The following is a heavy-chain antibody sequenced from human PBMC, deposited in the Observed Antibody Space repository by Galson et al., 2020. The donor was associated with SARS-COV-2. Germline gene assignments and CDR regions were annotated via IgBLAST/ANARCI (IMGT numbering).Heavy chain of an antibody. CDR2: MYETGST. CDR1: GGSISSSSYY. Sequence: SETLSLSCTVSGGSISSSSYYWGWIRQPPGKGLEWIGSMYETGSTYYNPSLKSRVTISVDTSKNQFSLKLSSVTAADTAVYYCARSGIGYCTHGVCLYFDYWGQGTLVTVSS. J-gene: IGHJ4*02. CDR3: ARSGIGYCTHGVCLYFDY. D-gene: IGHD2-8*01. V-gene: IGHV4-39*07.